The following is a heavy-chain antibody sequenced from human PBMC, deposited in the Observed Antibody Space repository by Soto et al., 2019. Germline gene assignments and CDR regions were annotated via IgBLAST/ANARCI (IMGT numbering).Heavy chain of an antibody. D-gene: IGHD1-7*01. CDR1: GFSFTHYR. J-gene: IGHJ4*02. V-gene: IGHV3-74*01. CDR3: AKAGDWNYVFDF. CDR2: VNADGSST. Sequence: LRLSCAASGFSFTHYRIHWVRQVPGKGLEWVCRVNADGSSTNYAGFAKGRFTISRDNSKNTAYLEMNNLRADDTALYYCAKAGDWNYVFDFWGQGTSVTVS.